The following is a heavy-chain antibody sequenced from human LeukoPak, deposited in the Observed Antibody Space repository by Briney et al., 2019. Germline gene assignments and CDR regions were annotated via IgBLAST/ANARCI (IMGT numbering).Heavy chain of an antibody. CDR1: GYTFTSYY. CDR3: ARDNSVEDTAWWFDP. V-gene: IGHV1-46*01. Sequence: GASVKVSCKASGYTFTSYYMHWVRQAPGQGLEWMGIINPSGGSTSYAQKFQGRVTMTRDMPTSTDYMELSSLRSEDTAVYYCARDNSVEDTAWWFDPWGQGTLVTVS. CDR2: INPSGGST. J-gene: IGHJ5*02. D-gene: IGHD4-23*01.